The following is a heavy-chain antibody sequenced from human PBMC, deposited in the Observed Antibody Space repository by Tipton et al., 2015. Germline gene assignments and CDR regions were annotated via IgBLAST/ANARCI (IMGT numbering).Heavy chain of an antibody. Sequence: QLVQSGAEVKKSGESLIISCKASGYSFTTYWIGWVRQVPGKGLEWMGIIYPGDSHTRYNPSFQGQVTISADKSISTAYLHWSSLKASYTAMYYCARHVSLYYDTHGSDALDIWAQGTMVTVSS. CDR3: ARHVSLYYDTHGSDALDI. D-gene: IGHD3-22*01. V-gene: IGHV5-51*01. CDR1: GYSFTTYW. J-gene: IGHJ3*02. CDR2: IYPGDSHT.